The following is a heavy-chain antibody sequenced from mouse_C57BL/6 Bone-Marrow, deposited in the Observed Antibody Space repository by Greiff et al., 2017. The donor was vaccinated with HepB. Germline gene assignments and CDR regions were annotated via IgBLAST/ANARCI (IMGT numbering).Heavy chain of an antibody. V-gene: IGHV1-22*01. Sequence: EVQLQQSGPELVKPGASVKMSCTASGFTFTDYNMHWVKQSHGKGLEWIGYINPNNGGTNYNQKFKGKATLTANKSSSTAYMQLRSLTSEDSAVYYCARGNYTRYACWGQGTTVTVSA. CDR3: ARGNYTRYAC. D-gene: IGHD2-1*01. CDR2: INPNNGGT. CDR1: GFTFTDYN. J-gene: IGHJ3*01.